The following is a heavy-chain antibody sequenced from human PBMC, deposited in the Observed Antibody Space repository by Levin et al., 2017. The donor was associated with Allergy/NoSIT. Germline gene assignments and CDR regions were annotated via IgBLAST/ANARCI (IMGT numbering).Heavy chain of an antibody. Sequence: SQTLSLTCAVYGGSFSGYYWSWIRQPPGKGLEWIGEINHSGSTNYNPSLKSRVTISVDTSKNQFSLKLSSVTAADTAVYYCARGLTDIAVAGPSFYFDYWGQGTLVTVSS. D-gene: IGHD6-19*01. CDR2: INHSGST. CDR3: ARGLTDIAVAGPSFYFDY. J-gene: IGHJ4*02. CDR1: GGSFSGYY. V-gene: IGHV4-34*01.